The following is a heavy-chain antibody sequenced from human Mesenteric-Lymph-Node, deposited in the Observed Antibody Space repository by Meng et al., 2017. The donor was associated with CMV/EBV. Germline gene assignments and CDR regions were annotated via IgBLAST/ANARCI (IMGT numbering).Heavy chain of an antibody. CDR2: IYHTGGT. Sequence: ISGSDWWTWVRPPPGKGLEWIGEIYHTGGTNYNPSLESRVTISVDKSKNQFSLRLSSVTAADTAVYYCARGVTMIRGLFWGRGYFDYWGQGTLVTVSS. J-gene: IGHJ4*02. CDR3: ARGVTMIRGLFWGRGYFDY. V-gene: IGHV4-4*02. CDR1: ISGSDW. D-gene: IGHD3-10*01.